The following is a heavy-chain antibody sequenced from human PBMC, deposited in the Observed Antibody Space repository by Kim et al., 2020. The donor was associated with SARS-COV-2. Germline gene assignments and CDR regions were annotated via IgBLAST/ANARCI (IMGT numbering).Heavy chain of an antibody. D-gene: IGHD2-2*01. CDR1: GYTFTSYG. CDR2: ISAYNGNT. J-gene: IGHJ4*02. V-gene: IGHV1-18*04. CDR3: ARDVADCSSTSSSKFDY. Sequence: ASVKVSCKASGYTFTSYGISWVRQAPGQGLEWMGWISAYNGNTNYAQKPQGRVTMTKYTSTSTAYMELRSLRSDDTAVYYCARDVADCSSTSSSKFDYWGQGTLVTVSS.